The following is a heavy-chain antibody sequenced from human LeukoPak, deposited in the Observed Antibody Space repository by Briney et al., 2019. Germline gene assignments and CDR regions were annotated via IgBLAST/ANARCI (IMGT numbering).Heavy chain of an antibody. CDR3: AREGRWDGYNNDAFDI. D-gene: IGHD5-24*01. J-gene: IGHJ3*02. Sequence: ASVKVSCKASGYTFTGYDINWVRQAPGQGLEWMGIINPSGGSTSYAQKFQGRVTMTRDMSTSTVYMELSSLRSEDTAVYYCAREGRWDGYNNDAFDIWGQGTMVTVSS. V-gene: IGHV1-46*01. CDR2: INPSGGST. CDR1: GYTFTGYD.